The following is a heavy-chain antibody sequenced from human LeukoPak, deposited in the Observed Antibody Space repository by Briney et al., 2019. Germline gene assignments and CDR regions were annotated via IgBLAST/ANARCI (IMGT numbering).Heavy chain of an antibody. J-gene: IGHJ4*02. Sequence: SETLSLTCAVYGGSFSGYYWSWIRQPPGKGLEWIGEINHSGSTNYNPSLKSRVTISVDTSKNQFSLKLSSVTAADTAVYYCARHRRQWLIYFDYWGQGTLVTVSS. CDR3: ARHRRQWLIYFDY. V-gene: IGHV4-34*01. CDR2: INHSGST. D-gene: IGHD6-19*01. CDR1: GGSFSGYY.